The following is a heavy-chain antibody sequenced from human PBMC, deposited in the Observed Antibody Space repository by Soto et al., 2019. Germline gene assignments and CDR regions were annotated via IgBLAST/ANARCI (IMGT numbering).Heavy chain of an antibody. D-gene: IGHD3-22*01. Sequence: ASVKVSCKASGYTFSNYGITWVRQAPGQGLEWMGWISAYNGNTNYERELQDRVTMTTDTSTSTGYMELSSLRSEDTAVYYCARVPPMYYYDSSGYYYGENWFDPWGQGTLVTVSS. CDR1: GYTFSNYG. J-gene: IGHJ5*02. V-gene: IGHV1-18*01. CDR2: ISAYNGNT. CDR3: ARVPPMYYYDSSGYYYGENWFDP.